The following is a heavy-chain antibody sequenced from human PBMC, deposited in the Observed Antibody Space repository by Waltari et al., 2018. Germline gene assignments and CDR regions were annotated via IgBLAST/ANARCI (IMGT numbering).Heavy chain of an antibody. CDR1: GFSLSTSGLA. CDR2: IYWNDDK. V-gene: IGHV2-5*01. Sequence: QITLKESGPTLVKPTQTLTLTCTFSGFSLSTSGLAVRWTRQPPGKALEWLTLIYWNDDKRYSPSLKSRLTITKDTSKNQVVLTMTNMDPVDTATYYCAHRSNHDAFDIWGQGTMVTVSS. CDR3: AHRSNHDAFDI. J-gene: IGHJ3*02.